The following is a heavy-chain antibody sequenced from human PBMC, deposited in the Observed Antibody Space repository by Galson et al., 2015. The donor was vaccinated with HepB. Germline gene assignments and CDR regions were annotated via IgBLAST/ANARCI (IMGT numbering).Heavy chain of an antibody. V-gene: IGHV7-4-1*02. Sequence: SVKVSCKASGYSITSYPMSWVRQAPGHGLEWMGWINTNTGNPTYAQGYTGRFVFSLDTSVSTAYLQISSLKAEDTAVCYCARDHSTTGLDHWGQGTLVTVSS. D-gene: IGHD4-11*01. J-gene: IGHJ4*02. CDR1: GYSITSYP. CDR3: ARDHSTTGLDH. CDR2: INTNTGNP.